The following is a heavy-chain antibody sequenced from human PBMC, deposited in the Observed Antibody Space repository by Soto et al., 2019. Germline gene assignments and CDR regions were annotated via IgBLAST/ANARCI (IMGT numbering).Heavy chain of an antibody. Sequence: GGSLRLSCAASGFTFSNAWMSWVRQAPGKGLEWVGRIKSKTDGGTTDYAAPVKGRFTISRDDSKNTLYLQMNSLKTEDTAVYYCTTGYSSGEYFKHWGQGTLVTVSS. J-gene: IGHJ1*01. CDR2: IKSKTDGGTT. CDR1: GFTFSNAW. D-gene: IGHD6-19*01. V-gene: IGHV3-15*01. CDR3: TTGYSSGEYFKH.